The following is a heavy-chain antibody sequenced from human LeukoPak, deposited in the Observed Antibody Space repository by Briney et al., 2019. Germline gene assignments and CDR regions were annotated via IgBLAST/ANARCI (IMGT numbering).Heavy chain of an antibody. J-gene: IGHJ4*02. D-gene: IGHD2-2*01. Sequence: PSETLSLTCTVSGGSISSGDYYWSWIRQPPGKGLEWIGSIYYSGSTYYNPSLKSRVTISVDTSKNQFSLKLSSVTAADTAVYYCARVGETSITYGKRGLVVPAAQLDYWGQGTLVTVSS. CDR1: GGSISSGDYY. CDR3: ARVGETSITYGKRGLVVPAAQLDY. CDR2: IYYSGST. V-gene: IGHV4-39*01.